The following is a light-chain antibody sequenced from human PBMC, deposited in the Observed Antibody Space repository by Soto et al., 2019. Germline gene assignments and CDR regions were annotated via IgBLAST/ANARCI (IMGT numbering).Light chain of an antibody. CDR3: QSFDSSLRVYV. CDR2: NNL. V-gene: IGLV1-40*01. CDR1: SSNFGAGYE. Sequence: QSVLTQPPSVSGAPGQRVTISCTGSSSNFGAGYEVHWYKQLPGAAPTLVIFNNLNRPSGVPERFSGSKSRTSASLVISGLQAEDEADYYCQSFDSSLRVYVFGSGTKLTVL. J-gene: IGLJ1*01.